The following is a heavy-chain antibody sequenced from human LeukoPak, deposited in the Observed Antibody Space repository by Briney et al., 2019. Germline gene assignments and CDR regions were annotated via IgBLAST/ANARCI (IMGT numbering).Heavy chain of an antibody. V-gene: IGHV3-11*01. CDR1: GFTFSDYY. D-gene: IGHD2-2*02. Sequence: GGSLRLSCAASGFTFSDYYMSWIRQAPGKGLEWVSYISSSGSTIYYADSVKGRFTISRDNAKNSLYLQMNSLRAEDTAVYYCAVKVVPAAIAFHYYMDVWGKGTTVTVSS. CDR2: ISSSGSTI. CDR3: AVKVVPAAIAFHYYMDV. J-gene: IGHJ6*03.